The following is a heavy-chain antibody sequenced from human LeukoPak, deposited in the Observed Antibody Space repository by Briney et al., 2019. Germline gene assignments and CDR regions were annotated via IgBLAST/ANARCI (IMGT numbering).Heavy chain of an antibody. CDR1: GFTFSSYN. J-gene: IGHJ3*01. CDR3: ARDYGRIGYSSVCHGF. D-gene: IGHD6-19*01. CDR2: ISSSSSYI. V-gene: IGHV3-21*01. Sequence: TRGSMRLSCAASGFTFSSYNMNWVRQAPGKGLEWVSSISSSSSYIYYADSVKGRFTISRDNAKNSLYLQMNSLRAEDTAVYYCARDYGRIGYSSVCHGFWGQGTMVTVSS.